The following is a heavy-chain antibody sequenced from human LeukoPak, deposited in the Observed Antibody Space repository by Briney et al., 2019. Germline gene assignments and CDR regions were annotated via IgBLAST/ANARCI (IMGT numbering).Heavy chain of an antibody. Sequence: ASVKVSCKASGYTFTSYAMHWVRQAPGQRLEWMGWINAGNGNTKYSQKFQGRVTMTRDTSISTAYMELSRLRSDDTAVYYCARETPTAASLDYWGQGTLVTVSS. CDR2: INAGNGNT. CDR3: ARETPTAASLDY. D-gene: IGHD2-2*01. V-gene: IGHV1-3*01. J-gene: IGHJ4*02. CDR1: GYTFTSYA.